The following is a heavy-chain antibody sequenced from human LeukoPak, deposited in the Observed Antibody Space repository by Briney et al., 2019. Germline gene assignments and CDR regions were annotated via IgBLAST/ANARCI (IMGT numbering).Heavy chain of an antibody. CDR1: GYSISSGYY. CDR2: IYYSGST. V-gene: IGHV4-61*01. CDR3: ARGGYYGSGNDFRFDP. Sequence: SETLSLTCTVSGYSISSGYYWSWIRQPPGKGLEWIGYIYYSGSTNYKPSLRSRVTISVDTSKNQFSLKLSSVTAADTAVYYCARGGYYGSGNDFRFDPWGQGTLVTVSS. D-gene: IGHD3-10*01. J-gene: IGHJ5*02.